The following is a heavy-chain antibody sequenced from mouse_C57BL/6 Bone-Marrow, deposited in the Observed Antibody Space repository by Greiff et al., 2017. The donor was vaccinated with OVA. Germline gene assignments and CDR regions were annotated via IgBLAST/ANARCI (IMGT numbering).Heavy chain of an antibody. CDR1: GFNIKNTY. CDR2: IDPANGNT. V-gene: IGHV14-3*01. J-gene: IGHJ3*01. Sequence: EVQLVESVAELVRPGASVKLSCTASGFNIKNTYMHWVKQRPEQGLEWIGRIDPANGNTKYAPKFQGKATITADTSSNTSYLQLSILTSENAAIYYGTRSLCGEGAWFAYWGQGTLVTVSA. CDR3: TRSLCGEGAWFAY.